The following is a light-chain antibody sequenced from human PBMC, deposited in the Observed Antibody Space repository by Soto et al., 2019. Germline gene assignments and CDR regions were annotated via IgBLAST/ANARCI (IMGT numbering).Light chain of an antibody. J-gene: IGKJ4*01. Sequence: EIVLTQSPGTLSLSPGERATLSCRASQSVTSSYLAWYQQKPGQAPRLLIYGASIRATGIPDRFSGSGSATDFTLTISRLEPEDFAVYYCQQDGNSPLTFGGGTKVEIK. CDR2: GAS. CDR1: QSVTSSY. V-gene: IGKV3-20*01. CDR3: QQDGNSPLT.